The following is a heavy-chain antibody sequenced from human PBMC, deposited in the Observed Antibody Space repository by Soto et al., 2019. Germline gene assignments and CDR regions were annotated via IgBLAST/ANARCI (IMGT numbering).Heavy chain of an antibody. D-gene: IGHD6-6*01. CDR1: GFTFGGYA. J-gene: IGHJ4*02. CDR2: IRSKAYGGKK. Sequence: GGSLRLSCTASGFTFGGYAMSWFRQAPGKGLEWVGFIRSKAYGGKKEYAASVKGRFTISRDDSKRIAHLQMNSLKTEDTAVYYCTRYETISSSSPFDYWGQGTLVTVSS. CDR3: TRYETISSSSPFDY. V-gene: IGHV3-49*03.